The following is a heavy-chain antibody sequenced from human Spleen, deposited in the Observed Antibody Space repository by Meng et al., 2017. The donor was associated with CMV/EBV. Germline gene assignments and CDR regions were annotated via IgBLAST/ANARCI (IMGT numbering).Heavy chain of an antibody. J-gene: IGHJ4*02. CDR2: ISDDGST. D-gene: IGHD2-2*02. CDR1: GGSISSYY. Sequence: SETLSLTCTVSGGSISSYYWSWIRQPAGKGLEWIGEISDDGSTNYNPSLKSRVTISLDTSKNQFSLNLSSVTAADTAVYYCARVWGHCTSMTCYKMRDSFDSWGQGTLVTVSS. V-gene: IGHV4-34*01. CDR3: ARVWGHCTSMTCYKMRDSFDS.